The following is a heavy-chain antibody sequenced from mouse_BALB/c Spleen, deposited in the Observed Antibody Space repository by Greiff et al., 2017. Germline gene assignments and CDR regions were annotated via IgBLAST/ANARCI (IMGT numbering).Heavy chain of an antibody. CDR2: INPSNGRT. CDR3: ARVGVYYDY. J-gene: IGHJ2*01. Sequence: QVQLQQPGAELVKPGASVKLSCKASGYTFTSYWMHWVKQRPGQGLEWIGEINPSNGRTNYNEKFKSKATLTVDKSSSTAYMQLSSLTSEDSAVYYCARVGVYYDYWGQGTTLTVSS. D-gene: IGHD3-1*01. V-gene: IGHV1S81*02. CDR1: GYTFTSYW.